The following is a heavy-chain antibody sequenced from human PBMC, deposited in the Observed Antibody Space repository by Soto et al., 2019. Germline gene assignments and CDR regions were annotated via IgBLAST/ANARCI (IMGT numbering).Heavy chain of an antibody. CDR2: ISDSGTGT. V-gene: IGHV3-23*01. J-gene: IGHJ3*02. CDR3: SKDHTVVSRDAFDI. CDR1: GFTFSSYA. Sequence: VQILESGGGLVQPGGSLRLSCAASGFTFSSYAMYWVRQAPGKGLAWVSGISDSGTGTYYADSVKGRFTISRDNSKNTMYLQMKSLRAEDTAVYYCSKDHTVVSRDAFDIWGQGTMVNVSS. D-gene: IGHD3-22*01.